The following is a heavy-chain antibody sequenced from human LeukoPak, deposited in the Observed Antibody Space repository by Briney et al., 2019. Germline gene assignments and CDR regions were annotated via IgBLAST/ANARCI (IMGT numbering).Heavy chain of an antibody. Sequence: GGSLRLSCAASGFTFSDYYMSWIRQAPGKGLEWLSYSSSSGSTIYFADSVKGRFTISRENAKKSLYLQMNSLRAEDTAVYYCARDDNCGGDCSYFDYWGQGTLVTVSS. CDR2: SSSSGSTI. D-gene: IGHD2-21*02. J-gene: IGHJ4*02. V-gene: IGHV3-11*01. CDR1: GFTFSDYY. CDR3: ARDDNCGGDCSYFDY.